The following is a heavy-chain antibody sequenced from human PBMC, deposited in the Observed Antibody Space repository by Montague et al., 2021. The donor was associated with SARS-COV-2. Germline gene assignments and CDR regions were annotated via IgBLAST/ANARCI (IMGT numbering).Heavy chain of an antibody. CDR2: VFYRGST. J-gene: IGHJ4*01. D-gene: IGHD1-26*01. Sequence: SETLSLTCTVSGDSISSLHYYWGWIRQSPGKGLEWIGNVFYRGSTYYNPSLRSRVTISVDTSKNQFALRLRSVTATDTAIYYCARRAGVVGDTRLDYGGQGILGPVSS. CDR1: GDSISSLHYY. CDR3: ARRAGVVGDTRLDY. V-gene: IGHV4-39*01.